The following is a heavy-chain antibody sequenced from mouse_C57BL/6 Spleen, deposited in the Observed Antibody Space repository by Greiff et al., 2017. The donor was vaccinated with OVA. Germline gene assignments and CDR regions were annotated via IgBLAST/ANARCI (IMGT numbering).Heavy chain of an antibody. CDR2: ISNGGGST. V-gene: IGHV5-12*01. CDR1: GFTFSDYY. J-gene: IGHJ4*01. Sequence: EVQRVESGGGLVQPGGSLKLSCAASGFTFSDYYMYWVRQTPEKRLERVAYISNGGGSTYYPDTVKGRFTISRDNAKNTLYLQMSRLKSEDTAMYYCARPPYGSSSYYAMDYWGQGTSVTVSS. CDR3: ARPPYGSSSYYAMDY. D-gene: IGHD1-1*01.